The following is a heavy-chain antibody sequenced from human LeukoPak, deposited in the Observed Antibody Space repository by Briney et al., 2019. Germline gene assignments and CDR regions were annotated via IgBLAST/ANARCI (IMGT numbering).Heavy chain of an antibody. CDR1: GFTFSSYD. CDR3: ARVTYYYDSSGYYYSWFDP. J-gene: IGHJ5*02. D-gene: IGHD3-22*01. Sequence: GGSLRLSCAASGFTFSSYDMHWVRQATGKGLEWVSAIGTAGDTYYPGSVKGRFTISRENAKNPLYLQMNSLRAEDTAVYYCARVTYYYDSSGYYYSWFDPWGQGTLVTVSS. CDR2: IGTAGDT. V-gene: IGHV3-13*01.